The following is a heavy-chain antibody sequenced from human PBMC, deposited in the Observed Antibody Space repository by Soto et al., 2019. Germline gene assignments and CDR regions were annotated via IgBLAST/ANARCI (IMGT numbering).Heavy chain of an antibody. D-gene: IGHD6-13*01. CDR3: ARTADSSSPFDAFDI. Sequence: GESLKISCKGSGYSFTSYWIGWVRQMPGKGLGWMGIIYPGDSDTRYSPSFQGQVTISADKSISTAYLQWSSLKASDTAMYYCARTADSSSPFDAFDIWGQGTMVTVSS. CDR2: IYPGDSDT. CDR1: GYSFTSYW. V-gene: IGHV5-51*01. J-gene: IGHJ3*02.